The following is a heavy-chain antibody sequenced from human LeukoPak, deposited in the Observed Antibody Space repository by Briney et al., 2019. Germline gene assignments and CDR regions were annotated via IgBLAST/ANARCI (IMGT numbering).Heavy chain of an antibody. V-gene: IGHV4-4*07. CDR2: IYTSGST. Sequence: SETLSLTCTVSGDSISSYYWSWIRQPAGKGLEWIGRIYTSGSTNYNPSLKSRVTISVDTSKNQFSLKLSSVTAADTAVYYCAREPRGPGYGGIRNWGQGTLVTVSS. CDR3: AREPRGPGYGGIRN. J-gene: IGHJ4*02. CDR1: GDSISSYY. D-gene: IGHD4-23*01.